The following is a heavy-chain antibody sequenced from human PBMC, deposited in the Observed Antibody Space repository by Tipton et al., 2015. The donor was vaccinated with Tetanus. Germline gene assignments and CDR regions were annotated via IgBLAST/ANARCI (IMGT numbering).Heavy chain of an antibody. Sequence: SLRLSCAASGFTFSRYGMHWVRQAPGKGLEWVALISHDGNNKYYSDSVKGRFTISRDNAKNSLYLQMISPRAEDTAVYSCARGMAEASNCGGDCYSDYWGQGTLVTVSS. J-gene: IGHJ4*02. CDR3: ARGMAEASNCGGDCYSDY. CDR1: GFTFSRYG. V-gene: IGHV3-33*05. CDR2: ISHDGNNK. D-gene: IGHD2-21*02.